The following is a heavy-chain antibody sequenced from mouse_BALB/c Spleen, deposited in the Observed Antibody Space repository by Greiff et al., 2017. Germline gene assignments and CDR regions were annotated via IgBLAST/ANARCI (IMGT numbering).Heavy chain of an antibody. CDR3: ASSYPAWFAY. Sequence: EVHLVESGAELVKPGASVKLSCTASGFNIKDTYMHWVKQRPEQGLEWIGRIDPANGNTKYDPKFQGKATITADTSSNTAYLQLSSLTSEDTAVYYCASSYPAWFAYWGQGTLVTVSA. CDR2: IDPANGNT. D-gene: IGHD2-12*01. V-gene: IGHV14-3*02. CDR1: GFNIKDTY. J-gene: IGHJ3*01.